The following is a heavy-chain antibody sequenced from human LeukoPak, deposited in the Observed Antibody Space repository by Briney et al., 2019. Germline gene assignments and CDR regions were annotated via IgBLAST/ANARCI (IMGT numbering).Heavy chain of an antibody. CDR1: GLTFSSYA. J-gene: IGHJ4*02. CDR3: AKDRNEILWFGELLYGDFDY. CDR2: ISGSGGST. D-gene: IGHD3-10*01. Sequence: GGSLRLSCAASGLTFSSYAMSWVRQAPGKGLEWVSAISGSGGSTYYADSVKGRFTISRDNSKNTLYLQMNSLRAEDTAVYYCAKDRNEILWFGELLYGDFDYWGQGTLVTVSS. V-gene: IGHV3-23*01.